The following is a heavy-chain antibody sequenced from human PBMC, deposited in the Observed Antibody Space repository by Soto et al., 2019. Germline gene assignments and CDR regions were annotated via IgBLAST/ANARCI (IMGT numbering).Heavy chain of an antibody. CDR2: IYYSGST. CDR1: GGSISSGGYY. CDR3: ARGVLV. V-gene: IGHV4-31*03. J-gene: IGHJ6*02. Sequence: QVQLQESGPGLVKPSQTLSLTCTVSGGSISSGGYYWSWVRKHPGKGLEWIGSIYYSGSTSYNPSLNSRVNISVDTSKNQFSLKLSSVTAADTAVYYCARGVLVWGQGTTVTVSS.